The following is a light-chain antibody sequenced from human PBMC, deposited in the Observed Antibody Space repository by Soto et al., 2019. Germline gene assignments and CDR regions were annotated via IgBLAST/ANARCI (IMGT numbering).Light chain of an antibody. V-gene: IGLV8-61*01. CDR1: SGSVSSTYY. CDR2: STD. CDR3: VLYMSSGIWV. Sequence: QTVVTQEPSFSVSPGGTVTLTCGLSSGSVSSTYYPSWYQQTPGQAPRTLIYSTDTRSSGVPDRFSGSILGNKAALTITGAQADDESDYYCVLYMSSGIWVLGGGTKLTVL. J-gene: IGLJ3*02.